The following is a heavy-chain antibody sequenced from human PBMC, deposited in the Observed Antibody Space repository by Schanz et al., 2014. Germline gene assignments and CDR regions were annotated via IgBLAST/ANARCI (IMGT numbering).Heavy chain of an antibody. CDR3: ARGYSSSMDV. Sequence: EVQLVESGGGLIQPGGSLRLSCAVSGFTVNTNYMSWVRQAPGKGLEWLSYTKAGGRDIHYADSVKGRFTISRDNSKNTLYLQMNSLRAEDTAVYYCARGYSSSMDVWGQGTTVTVSS. J-gene: IGHJ6*02. V-gene: IGHV3-53*01. CDR1: GFTVNTNY. D-gene: IGHD6-6*01. CDR2: TKAGGRDI.